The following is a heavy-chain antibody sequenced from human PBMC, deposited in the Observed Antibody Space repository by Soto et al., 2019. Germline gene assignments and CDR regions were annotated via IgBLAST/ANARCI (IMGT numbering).Heavy chain of an antibody. CDR3: AKKQGVELVPLATVDWFDP. J-gene: IGHJ5*02. V-gene: IGHV3-23*01. D-gene: IGHD2-15*01. CDR1: GFIFENFG. Sequence: GGSLRLSCAASGFIFENFGMCWVRQAPGKRLEWISSISGSGFKKYYADSVKGRFTISRDNSKSTVYLELNNLSAEYTAVYHCAKKQGVELVPLATVDWFDPWGQGSVVTVSS. CDR2: ISGSGFKK.